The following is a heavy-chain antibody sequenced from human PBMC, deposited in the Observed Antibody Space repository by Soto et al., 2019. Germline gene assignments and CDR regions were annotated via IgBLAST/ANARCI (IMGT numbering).Heavy chain of an antibody. CDR1: GFTFTGYR. CDR2: INPQSGGT. CDR3: ARDLAKGGGSAGFDY. D-gene: IGHD1-26*01. V-gene: IGHV1-2*02. J-gene: IGHJ4*02. Sequence: GASVKVSCKASGFTFTGYRMHWVRQAPGQGFEWMGWINPQSGGTNYPQKFRGRVTMTRDTSLSTVYVTLIRLTSDDTAEYYCARDLAKGGGSAGFDYWGQGTLVTVSS.